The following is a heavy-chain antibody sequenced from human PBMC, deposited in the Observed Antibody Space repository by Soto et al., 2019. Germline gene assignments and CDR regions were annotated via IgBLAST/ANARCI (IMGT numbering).Heavy chain of an antibody. CDR2: ISNYNVNR. J-gene: IGHJ4*02. CDR3: ARTRDSGSYYVFGDFDS. Sequence: SXKVSFKASGYTXTNYGISLVRQAPGQGLEWMGWISNYNVNRNYAQKLQGRVTMTAYTSTNAAYMELRSLRSDDTAVYYFARTRDSGSYYVFGDFDSWGQGTLGTVSS. CDR1: GYTXTNYG. D-gene: IGHD1-26*01. V-gene: IGHV1-18*01.